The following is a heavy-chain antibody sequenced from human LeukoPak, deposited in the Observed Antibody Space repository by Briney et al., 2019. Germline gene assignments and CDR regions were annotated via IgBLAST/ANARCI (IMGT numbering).Heavy chain of an antibody. CDR2: LTGGGRDT. CDR1: GFTFNNFA. J-gene: IGHJ4*02. D-gene: IGHD3-22*01. Sequence: TGGSLRLSCAASGFTFNNFAMSWVRQAPGKGLEWVSTLTGGGRDTYYADSVKGRFTISRDNSKNTLYLQMNSLRAEDTAVYYCAKALYTLLSDSGYYSELNWGQGTLVTVSS. V-gene: IGHV3-23*01. CDR3: AKALYTLLSDSGYYSELN.